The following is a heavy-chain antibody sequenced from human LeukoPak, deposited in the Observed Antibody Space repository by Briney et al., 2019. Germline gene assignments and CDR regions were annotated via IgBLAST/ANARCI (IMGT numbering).Heavy chain of an antibody. D-gene: IGHD3-16*01. J-gene: IGHJ4*02. CDR3: ARHGTNAYSTVDY. CDR2: ISSDDSYI. Sequence: GESLKISRKCPGYSLRNYWLAWVRPMPGKGLEWGVIISSDDSYIRHSPSFQGQVTISPDKRIGTADLQRGRLKSSDSGIDCFARHGTNAYSTVDYWGEGTLVTVSS. CDR1: GYSLRNYW. V-gene: IGHV5-51*01.